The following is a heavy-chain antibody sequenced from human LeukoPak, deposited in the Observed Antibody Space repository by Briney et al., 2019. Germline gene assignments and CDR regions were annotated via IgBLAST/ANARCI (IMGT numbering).Heavy chain of an antibody. Sequence: PSETLSLTCTVSGGSISTYYWSWIRQPAGEGLEWIGSIYYSGSTSTYYNPSLKSRVTISVDTSKKQFSVKLSSVTAADTAVYYCARQSYYDSSGPFDYWGQGTLVTVSS. V-gene: IGHV4-59*05. D-gene: IGHD3-22*01. CDR1: GGSISTYY. CDR3: ARQSYYDSSGPFDY. J-gene: IGHJ4*02. CDR2: IYYSG.